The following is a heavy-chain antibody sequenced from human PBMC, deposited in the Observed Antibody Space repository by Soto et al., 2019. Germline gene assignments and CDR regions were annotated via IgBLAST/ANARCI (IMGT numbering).Heavy chain of an antibody. J-gene: IGHJ4*02. D-gene: IGHD6-13*01. Sequence: GGSLRLSCAASGFTFSSYGMHWVRQAPGKGLEWVAVIWYDGSNKYYADSVKGRFTISRDNSKNTLYLQMNSLRAEDTAVYYCARDVPGIAAAGLQGIDYWGQGTLVTVSS. CDR2: IWYDGSNK. V-gene: IGHV3-33*01. CDR1: GFTFSSYG. CDR3: ARDVPGIAAAGLQGIDY.